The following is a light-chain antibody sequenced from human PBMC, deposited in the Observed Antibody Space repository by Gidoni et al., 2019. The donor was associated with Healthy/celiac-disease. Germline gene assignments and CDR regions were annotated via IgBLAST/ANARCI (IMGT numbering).Light chain of an antibody. CDR1: QDISNY. CDR2: DAS. V-gene: IGKV1-33*01. CDR3: QQYDNLLIT. Sequence: DIHMTKSPSSLSASVGDRVTITCQASQDISNYLNWYQQKPGKAPKLLIYDASNLETGVPSRFSGSGSGTDFTFTISSLQPEDIATYYCQQYDNLLITFGQGTRLEIK. J-gene: IGKJ5*01.